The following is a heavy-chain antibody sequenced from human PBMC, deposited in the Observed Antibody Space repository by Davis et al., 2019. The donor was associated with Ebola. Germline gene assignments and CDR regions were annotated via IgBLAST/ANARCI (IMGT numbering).Heavy chain of an antibody. V-gene: IGHV3-7*04. CDR1: GFTFSNYW. D-gene: IGHD4-17*01. J-gene: IGHJ2*01. Sequence: PGGSLRLSCVASGFTFSNYWMTWVRQAPVRGLEWVANIKQDGSEKQYVDSVRGRFTISRDNAKNSLYLQMNSLRAEDTAVYYCAKDISVTTGVGPPPWYFDLWGRGTLVTVSS. CDR2: IKQDGSEK. CDR3: AKDISVTTGVGPPPWYFDL.